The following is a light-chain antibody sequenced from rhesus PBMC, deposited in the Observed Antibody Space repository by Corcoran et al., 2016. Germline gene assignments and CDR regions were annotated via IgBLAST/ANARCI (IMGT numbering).Light chain of an antibody. Sequence: QAVVTQEPSLTVSPGGTVTRTCGSSAGAVTGSHYPYWFQQKPGQAPRTLIYDTSNKLSWTPARFSGSLLGGKAALTLSGAQPEDEAEYYCWLYYSGADVFGSGTKLTVL. V-gene: IGLV7-88*01. CDR3: WLYYSGADV. J-gene: IGLJ6*01. CDR2: DTS. CDR1: AGAVTGSHY.